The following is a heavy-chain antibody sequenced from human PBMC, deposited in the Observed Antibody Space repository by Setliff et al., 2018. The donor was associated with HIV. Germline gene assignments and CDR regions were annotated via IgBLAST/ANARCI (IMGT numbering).Heavy chain of an antibody. CDR3: AREQYHFVVDYYYYYGMDV. J-gene: IGHJ6*02. CDR2: INHSGST. D-gene: IGHD2-15*01. Sequence: SETLSLTCAVYGGSFSDYYWSWIRQPPGKGLEWIGEINHSGSTNYNPSLKSRVTISVDTSKNRFSLQLKHVTAADTAIYYCAREQYHFVVDYYYYYGMDVWGQGKVVTVSS. V-gene: IGHV4-34*01. CDR1: GGSFSDYY.